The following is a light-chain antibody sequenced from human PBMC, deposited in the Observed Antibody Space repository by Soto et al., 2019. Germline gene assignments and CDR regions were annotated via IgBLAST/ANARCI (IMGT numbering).Light chain of an antibody. CDR2: DAS. Sequence: EIVLTQSPATLSLSPGERATLSCRASQNVRSYLAWYQQKPGQAPRLLIHDASSRATGIPDRFSGSGSGTDFALTISSLEPEHSAAYHCQQRTNWPTSTFGQGTRLEIK. CDR1: QNVRSY. V-gene: IGKV3-11*01. J-gene: IGKJ5*01. CDR3: QQRTNWPTST.